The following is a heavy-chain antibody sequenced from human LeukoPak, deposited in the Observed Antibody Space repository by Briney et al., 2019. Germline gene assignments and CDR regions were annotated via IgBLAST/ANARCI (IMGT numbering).Heavy chain of an antibody. J-gene: IGHJ5*02. Sequence: APVKVSCKASGYTFTSYAMHWVRQAPGQRLEWMGWINAGNGNTKYSQKFQGRVTITRDTSASTAYMELSSLRSEDTAVYYCARYCSSTSCYTNWFDPWGQGTLVTVSS. CDR1: GYTFTSYA. CDR2: INAGNGNT. D-gene: IGHD2-2*01. CDR3: ARYCSSTSCYTNWFDP. V-gene: IGHV1-3*01.